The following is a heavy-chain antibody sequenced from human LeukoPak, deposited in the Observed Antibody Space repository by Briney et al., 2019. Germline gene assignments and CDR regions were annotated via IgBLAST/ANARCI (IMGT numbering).Heavy chain of an antibody. Sequence: QAGGSLRLSCAASGFTFSSYAMSWVRQAPGKGLEWVSAISGSGGSTYYADSVKGRFTISRDNSKNTLYLQMNSLRAEDTAVYYCAKDRRGYSYGYGFDYWGQGTLVTVSS. CDR3: AKDRRGYSYGYGFDY. CDR2: ISGSGGST. J-gene: IGHJ4*02. D-gene: IGHD5-18*01. CDR1: GFTFSSYA. V-gene: IGHV3-23*01.